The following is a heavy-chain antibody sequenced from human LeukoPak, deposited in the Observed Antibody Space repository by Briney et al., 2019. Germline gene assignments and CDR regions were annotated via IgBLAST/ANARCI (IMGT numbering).Heavy chain of an antibody. CDR3: ARHRGYSYGNWFDP. CDR2: IYTGGST. Sequence: PSETLSLTCTVAGGSISSYYWSWIRQPPGKGLEWIGYIYTGGSTNYNPSLKSRVTISVDTSKNQFSLKLSSVTAADTAVYYCARHRGYSYGNWFDPWGQGTLVTVSS. D-gene: IGHD5-18*01. CDR1: GGSISSYY. V-gene: IGHV4-4*09. J-gene: IGHJ5*02.